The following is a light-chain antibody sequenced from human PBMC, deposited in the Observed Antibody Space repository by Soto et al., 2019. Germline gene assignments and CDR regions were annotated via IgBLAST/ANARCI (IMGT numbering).Light chain of an antibody. CDR3: QQYGSSPLT. Sequence: IVLTQSPGTLALSPGERATLSCRASQSVSSSYLAWYQQKPGQAPRLLIYGASSRATGIPDRFSGSGSGTDFTLTISRLEPKDFAVYYCQQYGSSPLTLGGGTKVDIK. CDR1: QSVSSSY. CDR2: GAS. J-gene: IGKJ4*01. V-gene: IGKV3-20*01.